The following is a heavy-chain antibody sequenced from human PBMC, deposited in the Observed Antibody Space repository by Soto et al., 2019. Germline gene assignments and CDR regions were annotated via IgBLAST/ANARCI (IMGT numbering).Heavy chain of an antibody. D-gene: IGHD4-17*01. CDR3: VRQVGDYYFDQ. CDR1: GYTFIGYY. J-gene: IGHJ4*02. Sequence: ASVKVSCKTSGYTFIGYYMHWVRQAPGQGLEWMGWMNPRSGDTNYAQKFQGRVTMTRDASFTTAYMELRRLNSVTAADTAVYYCVRQVGDYYFDQWGQGTLVTVSS. CDR2: MNPRSGDT. V-gene: IGHV1-2*02.